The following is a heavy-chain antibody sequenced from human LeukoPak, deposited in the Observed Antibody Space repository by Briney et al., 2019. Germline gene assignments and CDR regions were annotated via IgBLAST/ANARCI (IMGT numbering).Heavy chain of an antibody. J-gene: IGHJ4*02. D-gene: IGHD5-12*01. CDR1: GGSISSNNYY. Sequence: SETLSHTCTVSGGSISSNNYYWGWIRQPPGKGLEWIGSIQCSGSTHYNPSLNSRVTISVDTSKNQFSLKLSSVTAADTAVYYCARHGEWLRQYYFDYWGQGPRATFSS. CDR2: IQCSGST. CDR3: ARHGEWLRQYYFDY. V-gene: IGHV4-39*01.